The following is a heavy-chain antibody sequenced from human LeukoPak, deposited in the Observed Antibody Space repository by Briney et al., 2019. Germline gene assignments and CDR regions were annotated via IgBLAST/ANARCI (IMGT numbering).Heavy chain of an antibody. CDR2: INPNSGGT. CDR1: GYTFTGYY. D-gene: IGHD6-13*01. J-gene: IGHJ4*02. V-gene: IGHV1-2*02. Sequence: ASVKVSCKASGYTFTGYYMHWVRQAPGQGLEWMGWINPNSGGTNYAQKFQGRVTMTRDTSISTAYMELSRLRSDDTAVYYCARDLDSIEAGTHFDYWGQGTLVTVSS. CDR3: ARDLDSIEAGTHFDY.